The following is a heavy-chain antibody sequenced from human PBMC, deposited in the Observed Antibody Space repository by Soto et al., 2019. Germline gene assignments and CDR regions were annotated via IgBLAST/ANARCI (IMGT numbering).Heavy chain of an antibody. CDR1: GFSLSGYW. J-gene: IGHJ3*02. V-gene: IGHV3-74*01. CDR3: VRVLKSIGWENNVFEI. D-gene: IGHD6-19*01. Sequence: GGSLRLSCAASGFSLSGYWMHWVRQAPGKGLVWVSRIDTYGSATKYADSVEGRFSISKDKAENTLYLQMNNLRADDTAVYYCVRVLKSIGWENNVFEIWGQGTMVTVSS. CDR2: IDTYGSAT.